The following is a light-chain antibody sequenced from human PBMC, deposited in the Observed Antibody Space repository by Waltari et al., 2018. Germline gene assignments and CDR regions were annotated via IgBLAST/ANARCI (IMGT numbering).Light chain of an antibody. Sequence: DIQLTQSPSFLSASVGDRVTITCRASQGISSYLAWYQQKPGKAPKLLIYAASTLQSGVPSRFSDSGSGTEFTLTISSLQPEDFATYYCQQLNSYHITFGQGTRLEIK. J-gene: IGKJ5*01. CDR3: QQLNSYHIT. CDR1: QGISSY. V-gene: IGKV1-9*01. CDR2: AAS.